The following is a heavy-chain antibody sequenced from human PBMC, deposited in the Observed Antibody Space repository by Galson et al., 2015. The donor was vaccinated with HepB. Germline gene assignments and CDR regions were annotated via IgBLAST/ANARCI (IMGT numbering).Heavy chain of an antibody. CDR1: EFTFSSYG. J-gene: IGHJ3*02. CDR3: ARGGVAARPDAFDI. CDR2: IWYDGNNK. D-gene: IGHD6-6*01. Sequence: SLRLSCAASEFTFSSYGMHWVRQAPGKGLEWVAVIWYDGNNKYYADSVKGRLTISRDNSKNTLYLQMNSLRAEDTAVYYCARGGVAARPDAFDIWGQGTMVTVSS. V-gene: IGHV3-33*01.